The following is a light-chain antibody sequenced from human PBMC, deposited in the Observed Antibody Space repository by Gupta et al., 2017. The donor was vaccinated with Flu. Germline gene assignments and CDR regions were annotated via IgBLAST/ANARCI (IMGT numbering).Light chain of an antibody. CDR3: LQRSTWPLT. J-gene: IGKJ3*01. V-gene: IGKV3-11*01. Sequence: DIVLTQSPVTLSLSPGERATLSCRASQSLRSALAWFQQRPGRAPRLLIYAASNRAAGIPARFSGSGSGTDFTLTISSLEPEDFGVYYCLQRSTWPLTFGPGTKVEI. CDR1: QSLRSA. CDR2: AAS.